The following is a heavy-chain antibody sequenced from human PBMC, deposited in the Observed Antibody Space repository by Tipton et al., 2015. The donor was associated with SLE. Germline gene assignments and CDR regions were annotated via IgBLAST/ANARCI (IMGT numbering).Heavy chain of an antibody. CDR3: AKARIVTIGLVAD. CDR1: GFSFSSSG. V-gene: IGHV3-30*18. CDR2: ISYDGSNK. D-gene: IGHD2/OR15-2a*01. Sequence: SLRLSCAASGFSFSSSGLNWVRQAPGKGLEWLAVISYDGSNKHYRDSVKGRFTISRDNSKSTLYLQMNSLRDEDTAVYYCAKARIVTIGLVADWGQGTLVSVSS. J-gene: IGHJ4*02.